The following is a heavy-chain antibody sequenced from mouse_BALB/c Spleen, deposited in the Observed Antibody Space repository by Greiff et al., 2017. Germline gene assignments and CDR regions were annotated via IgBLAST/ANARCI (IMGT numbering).Heavy chain of an antibody. Sequence: VHVKQSGAELVKPGASVKLSCTASGFNIKDTYMHWVKQRPEQGLEWIGRIDPANGNTKYDPKFQGKATITADTSSNTAYLQLSSLTSEDTAVYYCARALLLGRGYAYWGQGTLVTVSA. V-gene: IGHV14-3*02. D-gene: IGHD4-1*01. CDR1: GFNIKDTY. CDR3: ARALLLGRGYAY. CDR2: IDPANGNT. J-gene: IGHJ3*01.